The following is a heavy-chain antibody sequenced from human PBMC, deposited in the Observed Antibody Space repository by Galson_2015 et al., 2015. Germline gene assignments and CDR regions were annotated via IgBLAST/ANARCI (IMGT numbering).Heavy chain of an antibody. V-gene: IGHV1-69*13. Sequence: SVKVSCKASGGTFSSYAISWVRQAPGQGLEWMGGIIPIFGTPNYAQKFQGRVTTTADESTSTAYMELSSLRSEDTAVYYCARGSFGVVTNFYYYYYMDVWGKGTTVTVSS. D-gene: IGHD3-3*01. J-gene: IGHJ6*03. CDR3: ARGSFGVVTNFYYYYYMDV. CDR2: IIPIFGTP. CDR1: GGTFSSYA.